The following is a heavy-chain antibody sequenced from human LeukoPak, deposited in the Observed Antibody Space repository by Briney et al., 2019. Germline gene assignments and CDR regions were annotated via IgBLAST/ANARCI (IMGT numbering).Heavy chain of an antibody. CDR2: IRYDGSNK. D-gene: IGHD2-2*01. Sequence: GGSPRLSCAASGFTFSSYGMHWVRQAPGKGLEWVAFIRYDGSNKYYADSVKGRFTISRDNSKNTLYLQMNSLRAEDTAVYYCARDQGYCSSTSCYAHYFDYWGQGTLVTVSS. V-gene: IGHV3-30*02. CDR3: ARDQGYCSSTSCYAHYFDY. J-gene: IGHJ4*02. CDR1: GFTFSSYG.